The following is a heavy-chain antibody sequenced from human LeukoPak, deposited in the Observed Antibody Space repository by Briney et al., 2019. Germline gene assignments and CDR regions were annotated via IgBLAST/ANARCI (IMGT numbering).Heavy chain of an antibody. D-gene: IGHD6-13*01. CDR2: IYYSGST. Sequence: SETLSLTCSVSGGSISSISHYWGWIRQSPEKGLEWIGNIYYSGSTYYNPSLESRVTISVDTSKNQFSLKLSSVTAADTAVYYCARRTSGSYWYHFDYWGQGTLVTVSS. J-gene: IGHJ4*02. V-gene: IGHV4-39*01. CDR1: GGSISSISHY. CDR3: ARRTSGSYWYHFDY.